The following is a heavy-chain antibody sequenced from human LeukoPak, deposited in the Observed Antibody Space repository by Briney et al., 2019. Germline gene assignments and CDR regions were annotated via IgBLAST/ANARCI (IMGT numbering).Heavy chain of an antibody. CDR1: AGSVSGYY. Sequence: SQSLSLTCAVYAGSVSGYYWSWIRQPPGKGLEWIGEINDSGSTNYNPSLKSGGTISVDTSKNQFYLKLSSVTAADTAVYYCARRSPGIAAAGTRPGIDYWGQGTLVTVSS. V-gene: IGHV4-34*01. D-gene: IGHD6-13*01. CDR3: ARRSPGIAAAGTRPGIDY. J-gene: IGHJ4*02. CDR2: INDSGST.